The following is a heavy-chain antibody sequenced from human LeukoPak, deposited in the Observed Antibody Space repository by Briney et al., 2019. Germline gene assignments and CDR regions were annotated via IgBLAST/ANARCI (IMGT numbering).Heavy chain of an antibody. J-gene: IGHJ4*02. CDR1: GGSISSYY. V-gene: IGHV4-59*08. Sequence: PSETLSLTCTVSGGSISSYYWSWIRQPPGKGLEWIGYIYYSGSTNYNPSLKSRVTISVDTSKNQSSLKLSSVTAADTAVYYCARQEDYGDHFDYWGQGTLVTVSS. CDR3: ARQEDYGDHFDY. D-gene: IGHD4-17*01. CDR2: IYYSGST.